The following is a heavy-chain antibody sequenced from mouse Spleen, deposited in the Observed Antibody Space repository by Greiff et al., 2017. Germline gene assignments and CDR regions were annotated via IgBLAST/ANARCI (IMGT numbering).Heavy chain of an antibody. CDR1: GFSLTSYG. J-gene: IGHJ1*03. V-gene: IGHV2-5*01. D-gene: IGHD2-3*01. Sequence: VKLQESGPGLVQPSQSLSITCTVSGFSLTSYGVHWVRQSPGKGLEWLGVIWRGGSTDYNAAFMSRLSITKDNSKSQVFFKMNSLQADDTAIYYCAKNYDGYYGWYFDVWGTGTTVTVSS. CDR3: AKNYDGYYGWYFDV. CDR2: IWRGGST.